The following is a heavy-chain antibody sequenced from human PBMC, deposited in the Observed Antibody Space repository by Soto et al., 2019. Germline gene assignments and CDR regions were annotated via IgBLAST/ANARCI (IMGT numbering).Heavy chain of an antibody. CDR2: IITIFGTA. V-gene: IGHV1-69*06. D-gene: IGHD6-19*01. Sequence: QVQLVQSGTEVKKPGSSVKVSCKASGGTFSSYAISWVRQAPGQGLEWMGGIITIFGTAKYAQKFQGRVTITADKTTSTAYMELSSLTSEATAVYYSARDAAARYSSGWYWFDPWGQGTLVTVSS. CDR3: ARDAAARYSSGWYWFDP. J-gene: IGHJ5*02. CDR1: GGTFSSYA.